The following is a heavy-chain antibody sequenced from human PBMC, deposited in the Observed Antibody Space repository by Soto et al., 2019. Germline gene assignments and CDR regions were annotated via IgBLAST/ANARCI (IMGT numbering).Heavy chain of an antibody. CDR2: INSDGSST. Sequence: GGSLRLSCAASGFTFSSYWMHWVRQAPWKGLVWVSRINSDGSSTSYADSVKGRFTISRDNAKNTLYLQMNSLRAEDTAVYYCARSARRYYYDSSGYFVDYWGQGTLVTVSS. D-gene: IGHD3-22*01. V-gene: IGHV3-74*01. CDR1: GFTFSSYW. J-gene: IGHJ4*02. CDR3: ARSARRYYYDSSGYFVDY.